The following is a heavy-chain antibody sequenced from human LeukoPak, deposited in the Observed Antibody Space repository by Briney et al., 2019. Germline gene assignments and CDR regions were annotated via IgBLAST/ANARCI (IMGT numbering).Heavy chain of an antibody. J-gene: IGHJ6*02. CDR3: TRGPIQLWLHNGIDV. CDR2: IRSTTYRETT. Sequence: PGGPLRLSCTASGFTSSDHAMGRARQAPGKGPEWVGFIRSTTYRETTEYAASVKGRFTISRDNSNNIVYLAMNSLRIEDTGVYYCTRGPIQLWLHNGIDVWGQGTTVTVSS. D-gene: IGHD1-1*01. CDR1: GFTSSDHA. V-gene: IGHV3-49*04.